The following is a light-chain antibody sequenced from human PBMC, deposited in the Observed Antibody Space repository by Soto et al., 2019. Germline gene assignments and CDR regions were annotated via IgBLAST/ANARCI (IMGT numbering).Light chain of an antibody. CDR2: DVS. CDR3: QQYGSSPET. V-gene: IGKV3-20*01. Sequence: EIVLTQSPGTLSLSPVEIANLSCMSSQSVSSAYLAWYQQKPGQAPRLLIYDVSSRATGIPDRFSGSGSGTDFTLTVSRLEPEDFAVYYCQQYGSSPETFGQGTKVDIK. CDR1: QSVSSAY. J-gene: IGKJ1*01.